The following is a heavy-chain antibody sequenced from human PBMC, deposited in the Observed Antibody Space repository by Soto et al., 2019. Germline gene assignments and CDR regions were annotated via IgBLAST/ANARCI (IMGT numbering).Heavy chain of an antibody. CDR2: INGYNGNT. CDR3: AREGSAPYYSYGMDV. Sequence: QVQLEQSGAEVKKPGDSMKVSCKASGYTFTTYGISWVRQAPGPGLEWMGWINGYNGNTDYPQKLQGRVTMTTDTSTSTAYMELRSLRSDDTAVYYCAREGSAPYYSYGMDVWGQGTTVTVSS. CDR1: GYTFTTYG. V-gene: IGHV1-18*01. D-gene: IGHD6-19*01. J-gene: IGHJ6*02.